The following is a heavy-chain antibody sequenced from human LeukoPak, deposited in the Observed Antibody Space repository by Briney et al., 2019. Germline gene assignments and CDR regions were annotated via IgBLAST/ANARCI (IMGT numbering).Heavy chain of an antibody. D-gene: IGHD3-16*01. Sequence: PGGSLRLSCAVPGLTFANYAMTWVRQAPGKGLESVSSISTDGTTYYAHSVKGRFTLSRDNSKNTLYLQMSSLRAEDTAVYSCAKLGHGGYYSYMDVWGKGTTVTVSS. CDR3: AKLGHGGYYSYMDV. J-gene: IGHJ6*03. CDR1: GLTFANYA. CDR2: ISTDGTT. V-gene: IGHV3-23*01.